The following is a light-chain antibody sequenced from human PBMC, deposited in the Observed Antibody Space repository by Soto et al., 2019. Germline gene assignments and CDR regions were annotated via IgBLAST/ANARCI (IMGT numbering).Light chain of an antibody. Sequence: QSALTQPASVSGSPGQSITISCTGTSSDVGGYNYVSWYQQHPGKAPKLMIYDVSNRPSGVSNRFSGSKSGNTASLTISGLQSEDEDDYYCSSYTSSSTLGFGGGTKVTVL. CDR1: SSDVGGYNY. CDR3: SSYTSSSTLG. J-gene: IGLJ3*02. V-gene: IGLV2-14*01. CDR2: DVS.